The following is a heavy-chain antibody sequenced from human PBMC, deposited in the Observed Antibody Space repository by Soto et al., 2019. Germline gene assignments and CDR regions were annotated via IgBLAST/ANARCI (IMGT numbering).Heavy chain of an antibody. V-gene: IGHV1-2*04. CDR3: ARDPGFGDPYYYYGMDV. Sequence: QVQLVQSGAEVKKPGASVKVSCKASGYTFTGYYMHWVRQAPGQGLEWMGWINPNSGGTNYAQKFQGWVTMTRDTSISTAYMELSRLRSDDTAVYYCARDPGFGDPYYYYGMDVWGQGTTVTVSS. D-gene: IGHD3-10*01. J-gene: IGHJ6*02. CDR2: INPNSGGT. CDR1: GYTFTGYY.